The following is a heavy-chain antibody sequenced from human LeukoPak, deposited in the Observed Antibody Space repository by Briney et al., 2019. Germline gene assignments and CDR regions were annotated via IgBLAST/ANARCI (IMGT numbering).Heavy chain of an antibody. CDR2: ISSSSSYI. CDR3: ARDSDSTTVTNGMDV. D-gene: IGHD4-17*01. CDR1: GFTFSSYS. Sequence: GGSLRLSCAASGFTFSSYSMNWVRQAPGKGLEWVSSISSSSSYIYYADSVKGRFTISRDNARNSLYLQMNSLRAEDTAVYYCARDSDSTTVTNGMDVWGQGTTVTVSS. V-gene: IGHV3-21*01. J-gene: IGHJ6*02.